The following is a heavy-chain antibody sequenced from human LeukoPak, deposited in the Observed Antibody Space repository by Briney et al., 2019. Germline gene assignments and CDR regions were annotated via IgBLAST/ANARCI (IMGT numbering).Heavy chain of an antibody. Sequence: SQTLSLTCAISGGSVSSNSASWNWIRQSPSRGLEWLGRTYYRSKWYNDYAVSVKSRITINPDTSKNQFSLQLNSVSPEDTAMYWCAREGVAGDNWFDPWGQGTLVTVSS. CDR2: TYYRSKWYN. J-gene: IGHJ5*02. V-gene: IGHV6-1*01. CDR1: GGSVSSNSAS. CDR3: AREGVAGDNWFDP. D-gene: IGHD6-19*01.